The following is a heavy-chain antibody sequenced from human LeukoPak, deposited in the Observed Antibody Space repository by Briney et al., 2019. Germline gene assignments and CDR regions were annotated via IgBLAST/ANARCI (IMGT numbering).Heavy chain of an antibody. V-gene: IGHV4-4*07. CDR3: ARDRPEPYYDSSGPATHFDY. J-gene: IGHJ4*02. CDR2: IYTSGST. CDR1: GGSISSYY. D-gene: IGHD3-22*01. Sequence: SETLSLTCTVSGGSISSYYWSWIRQPAGKGLEWIGSIYTSGSTNYNPSLKSRVTMSVDTSKNQFSLKLSSVTAADTAVYYCARDRPEPYYDSSGPATHFDYWGQGTLVTVSS.